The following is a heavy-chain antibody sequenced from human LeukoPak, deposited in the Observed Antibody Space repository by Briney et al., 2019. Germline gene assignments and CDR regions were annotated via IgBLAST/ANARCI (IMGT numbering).Heavy chain of an antibody. J-gene: IGHJ4*02. D-gene: IGHD1-1*01. CDR2: ISSSSSTI. Sequence: GGSLRLSCAASGFTFSSYSINWVRQAPGKGLERVSYISSSSSTIYHADSVKGRFTISRDNAKNSLYLQMNSLRAEDTAVYYCASGAIVGTSRFAYWGQGTLVTVSS. CDR1: GFTFSSYS. CDR3: ASGAIVGTSRFAY. V-gene: IGHV3-48*01.